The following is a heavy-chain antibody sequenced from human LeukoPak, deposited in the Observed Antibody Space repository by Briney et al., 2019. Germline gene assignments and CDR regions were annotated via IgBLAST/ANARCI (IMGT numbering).Heavy chain of an antibody. CDR1: GGSFSGYY. Sequence: SETLSLTCAVCGGSFSGYYWSWIRQPPGKGLEWIGEINHSGSTNYNPSLKSRVTISVDTSKNQFSLKLSSVTAADTAVYYCARGPPISSIAARRVDYWGQGTLVTVSS. V-gene: IGHV4-34*01. CDR3: ARGPPISSIAARRVDY. D-gene: IGHD6-6*01. J-gene: IGHJ4*02. CDR2: INHSGST.